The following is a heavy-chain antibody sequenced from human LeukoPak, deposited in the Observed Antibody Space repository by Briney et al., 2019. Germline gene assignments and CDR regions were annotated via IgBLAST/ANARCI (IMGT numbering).Heavy chain of an antibody. Sequence: ASVKVSCKATGYTFTSYGFYWVRQAPGQGLQWMGWISAYNGDTKYSQKLQGRVTMTTDTSTSTAYMELRSLRSDETAVYYCARGSDNNYDIVTGYFLYAFDIWGQGTMVTVSS. J-gene: IGHJ3*02. D-gene: IGHD3-9*01. V-gene: IGHV1-18*04. CDR1: GYTFTSYG. CDR3: ARGSDNNYDIVTGYFLYAFDI. CDR2: ISAYNGDT.